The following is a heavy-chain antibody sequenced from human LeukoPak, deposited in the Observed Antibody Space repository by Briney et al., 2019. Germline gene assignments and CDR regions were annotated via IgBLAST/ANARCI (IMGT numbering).Heavy chain of an antibody. CDR1: GFTFATYT. CDR3: ASGGSYYLESDDAFDI. J-gene: IGHJ3*02. V-gene: IGHV3-21*01. CDR2: IGATQTYI. D-gene: IGHD1-26*01. Sequence: KTGGSLRLSCTGAGFTFATYTFNWVRQAPGKGLEWVASIGATQTYIYYADSVKGRFTVSRDNAEKSVYLQMNSLRAEDTAVYYCASGGSYYLESDDAFDIWGQGTMVTVSS.